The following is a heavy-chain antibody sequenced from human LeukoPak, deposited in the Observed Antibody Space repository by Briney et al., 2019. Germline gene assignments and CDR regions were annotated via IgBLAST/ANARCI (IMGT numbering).Heavy chain of an antibody. D-gene: IGHD3-9*01. J-gene: IGHJ5*02. V-gene: IGHV3-9*01. CDR2: ISWNSGSI. Sequence: PGGSLRLSCAASGFTFDDYAMHWVRQAPGKGLEWVSGISWNSGSIGYADSVKGRFTISRDNAKNALYLQMNSLRAEDTALYYCAKDGSLKYYDMLTGYRWFDPWGQETLVTVSS. CDR1: GFTFDDYA. CDR3: AKDGSLKYYDMLTGYRWFDP.